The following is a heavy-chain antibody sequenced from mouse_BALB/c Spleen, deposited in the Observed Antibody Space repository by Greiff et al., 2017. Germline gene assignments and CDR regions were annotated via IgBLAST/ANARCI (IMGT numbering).Heavy chain of an antibody. CDR1: GFNIKDYY. CDR3: NARVTTVVDSSYYAMDY. Sequence: EVQLQQSGAELVRSGASVKLSCTASGFNIKDYYMHWVKQRPEQGLEWIGWIDPENGDTEYAPKFQGKATMTADTSSNTAYLQLSSLTSEDTAVYYCNARVTTVVDSSYYAMDYWGQGTSVTVSS. CDR2: IDPENGDT. V-gene: IGHV14-4*02. D-gene: IGHD1-1*01. J-gene: IGHJ4*01.